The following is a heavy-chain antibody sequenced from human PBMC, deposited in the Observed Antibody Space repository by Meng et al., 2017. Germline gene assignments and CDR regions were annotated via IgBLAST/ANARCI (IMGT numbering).Heavy chain of an antibody. CDR3: ASGRIMITFGGAK. Sequence: GESLKISCAASGFTFDDYGMSWVRQAPGKGLEWVSGINWNGGSTGYADSVKGRFTISRDNAKNSLYLQMNSLRAEDTAVYYCASGRIMITFGGAKGGQGTLVTVSS. D-gene: IGHD3-16*01. CDR1: GFTFDDYG. J-gene: IGHJ4*02. CDR2: INWNGGST. V-gene: IGHV3-20*04.